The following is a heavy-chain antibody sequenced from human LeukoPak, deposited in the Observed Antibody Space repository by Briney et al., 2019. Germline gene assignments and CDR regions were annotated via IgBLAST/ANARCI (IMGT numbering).Heavy chain of an antibody. CDR2: ISGSGGST. J-gene: IGHJ4*02. Sequence: GGSLRLSCAASGFTFSSYAMSWVRQAPGKGLEWVSAISGSGGSTYYADSVKGRLTISRDNSKNTLYLQMNSLRAEDTAVYYCAKESDDFWSGPTYFDYWGQGTLVTVSS. V-gene: IGHV3-23*01. CDR3: AKESDDFWSGPTYFDY. D-gene: IGHD3-3*01. CDR1: GFTFSSYA.